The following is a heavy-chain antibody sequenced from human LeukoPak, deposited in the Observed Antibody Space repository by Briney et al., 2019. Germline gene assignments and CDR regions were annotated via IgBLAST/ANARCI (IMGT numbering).Heavy chain of an antibody. CDR1: GGSISSSSYY. CDR2: IYYSGST. J-gene: IGHJ4*02. V-gene: IGHV4-39*07. Sequence: SETLSLTCTVSGGSISSSSYYWGWIRQPPGKGLEWIGSIYYSGSTYYNPSLKSRVTISVDTSKNQFSLKLSSVTAADTAVYYCARDRRRWLPIDYWGQGTLVTVSS. D-gene: IGHD5-24*01. CDR3: ARDRRRWLPIDY.